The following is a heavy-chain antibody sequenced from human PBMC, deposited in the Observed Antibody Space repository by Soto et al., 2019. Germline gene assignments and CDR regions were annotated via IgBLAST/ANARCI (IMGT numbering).Heavy chain of an antibody. CDR1: GFTFGDYA. Sequence: EVQLVESGGGLVKPGRSLRLSCTASGFTFGDYAMSWFRQAPGKGLEWVGFIRSKAYGGTTEYAASVKGRFTISRDDSKSIAYLQMNSLKTEDTAVYYCTTLFRATAAAKADYWGQGTLVTVSS. V-gene: IGHV3-49*05. CDR2: IRSKAYGGTT. CDR3: TTLFRATAAAKADY. D-gene: IGHD6-13*01. J-gene: IGHJ4*02.